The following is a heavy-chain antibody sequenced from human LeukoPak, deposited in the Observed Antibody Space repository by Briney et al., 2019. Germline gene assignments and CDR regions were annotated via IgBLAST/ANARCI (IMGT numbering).Heavy chain of an antibody. Sequence: AGSLSLSCAASGCSISNAWMTWVRQPPGQGLERVGLINSNTYGGAIDYAAPVKGRFTISRDGSKKTLYLQMNSLKTEDTAVYYCTTDRHIVVLTGYLDAFDIWGQGTMVTVSS. CDR3: TTDRHIVVLTGYLDAFDI. J-gene: IGHJ3*02. CDR1: GCSISNAW. CDR2: INSNTYGGAI. D-gene: IGHD2-21*02. V-gene: IGHV3-15*01.